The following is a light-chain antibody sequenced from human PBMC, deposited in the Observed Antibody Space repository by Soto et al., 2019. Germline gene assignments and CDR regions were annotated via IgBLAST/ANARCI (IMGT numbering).Light chain of an antibody. CDR3: QQYDSYSSYT. J-gene: IGKJ2*01. V-gene: IGKV1-5*03. CDR2: KAS. Sequence: DIQMTQSPSTLSASVGDRVTITCRVSQSVSTWLAWYQQKPGKAPNLLIYKASSLESGVPSRFSGSGSGTEFTLTISSLQPDDFATYYCQQYDSYSSYTFGQGTKLEIK. CDR1: QSVSTW.